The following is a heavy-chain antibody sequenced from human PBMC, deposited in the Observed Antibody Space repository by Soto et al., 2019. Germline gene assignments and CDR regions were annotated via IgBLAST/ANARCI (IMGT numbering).Heavy chain of an antibody. CDR2: IYYSGST. V-gene: IGHV4-59*08. J-gene: IGHJ6*03. D-gene: IGHD3-3*01. CDR3: ARTYYDFWSGPLYYYYYMDV. Sequence: SETLSLTCTVSGGSISSYYWSWIRQPPGKGLERIGYIYYSGSTNYNPSLKSRVTISVDTSKNQFSLKLSSVSAADTAVYYCARTYYDFWSGPLYYYYYMDVWGKGTTVTVSS. CDR1: GGSISSYY.